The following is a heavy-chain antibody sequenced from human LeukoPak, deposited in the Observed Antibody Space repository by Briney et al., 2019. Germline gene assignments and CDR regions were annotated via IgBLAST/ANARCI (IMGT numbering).Heavy chain of an antibody. V-gene: IGHV1-69*13. Sequence: ASVKVSCKASGGTFSSYAISWVRQAPGQGLEWMGGIIPIFGTANYAQKFQGRVTITADESTSTACMELSSLRSEDTAVYYCASLSSGWYQDAFDIWGQGTMVTVSS. CDR2: IIPIFGTA. CDR3: ASLSSGWYQDAFDI. D-gene: IGHD6-19*01. CDR1: GGTFSSYA. J-gene: IGHJ3*02.